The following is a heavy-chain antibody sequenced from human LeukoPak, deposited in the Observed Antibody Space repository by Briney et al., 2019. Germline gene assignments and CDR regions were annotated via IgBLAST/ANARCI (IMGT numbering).Heavy chain of an antibody. J-gene: IGHJ4*02. CDR2: IIPIFATA. CDR1: GDTFSSFA. CDR3: ARFIVATQEFDY. V-gene: IGHV1-69*13. Sequence: GASVKVSCKASGDTFSSFAINWVRQAPGQGLEWMGGIIPIFATADYAQNFQGRVTITADESTATAYMELNSLRSEDTAMYYCARFIVATQEFDYWGQGTLVTVSS. D-gene: IGHD5-12*01.